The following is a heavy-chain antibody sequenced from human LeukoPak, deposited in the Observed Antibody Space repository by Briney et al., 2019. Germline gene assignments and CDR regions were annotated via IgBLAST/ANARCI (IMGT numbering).Heavy chain of an antibody. J-gene: IGHJ4*02. D-gene: IGHD3-22*01. Sequence: PGGSLRLSCAASGFTFSNYWIHWVRQAPGKGLEWVANIKQDGSEKYYVDSVKGRFTISRDNAKNSLYLQMNSLRAEDTAVYYCARDLEDYYYDSSGSMTLDYWGQGTLVTVSS. V-gene: IGHV3-7*03. CDR3: ARDLEDYYYDSSGSMTLDY. CDR2: IKQDGSEK. CDR1: GFTFSNYW.